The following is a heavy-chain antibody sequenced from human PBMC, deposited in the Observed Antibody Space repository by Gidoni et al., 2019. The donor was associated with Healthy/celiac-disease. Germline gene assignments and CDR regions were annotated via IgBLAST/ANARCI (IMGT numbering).Heavy chain of an antibody. J-gene: IGHJ4*02. CDR2: IYYSGRT. CDR1: GGSISRSSYY. CDR3: ARRTFDPSRGDNA. Sequence: QLQLQESGPGLAKPSETLSLPGTVSGGSISRSSYYWGCIRQPPVKGLEWIGSIYYSGRTYYNPSLKSRVTISVDTSKNQFSLKLSSVTAADTSVYYCARRTFDPSRGDNAWGQGTLVTVSS. D-gene: IGHD2-21*02. V-gene: IGHV4-39*01.